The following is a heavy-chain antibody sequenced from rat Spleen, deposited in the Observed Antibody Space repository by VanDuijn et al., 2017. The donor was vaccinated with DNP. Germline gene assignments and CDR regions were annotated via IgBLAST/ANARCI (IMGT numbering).Heavy chain of an antibody. Sequence: EVQLVESGGGPVQPGNSXXLSCAASGFIFXXYWMXXIRXXPGKGLEWVASITKTGDSTYYSDSVKGRFTISRDNAKSTLYLKMNSLRSEDTATYYCTTINYGGSGDWGQGVMVTVSS. J-gene: IGHJ2*01. D-gene: IGHD1-11*01. V-gene: IGHV5-31*01. CDR1: GFIFXXYW. CDR2: ITKTGDST. CDR3: TTINYGGSGD.